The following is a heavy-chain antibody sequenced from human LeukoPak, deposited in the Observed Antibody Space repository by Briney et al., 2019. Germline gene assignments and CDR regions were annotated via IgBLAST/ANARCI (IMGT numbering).Heavy chain of an antibody. V-gene: IGHV4-59*01. Sequence: PSETLSLTCTVSGGPISSYYWSWIRQPPGKGREWIGYIYYSGGTNYNPSLKSRVTISVDTSKNQFSLKLSSVTAADTAVYYCARDSVGASFDYWGQGTLVTVSS. CDR2: IYYSGGT. CDR1: GGPISSYY. CDR3: ARDSVGASFDY. J-gene: IGHJ4*02. D-gene: IGHD1-26*01.